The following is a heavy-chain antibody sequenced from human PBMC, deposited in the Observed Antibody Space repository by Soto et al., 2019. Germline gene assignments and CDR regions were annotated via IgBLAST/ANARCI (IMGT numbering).Heavy chain of an antibody. V-gene: IGHV1-8*01. CDR3: ARVGQYCSGGSCYSEYTVDWFDP. CDR2: MNPNSGNT. CDR1: GYTFTSYD. J-gene: IGHJ5*02. D-gene: IGHD2-15*01. Sequence: QVQLVQSGAEVKKPGASVKVSCKASGYTFTSYDINWVRQATGQGLEWMGWMNPNSGNTGYAQKFQGRVTMTRNTSISTAYMELSSLRSEDTAVYYCARVGQYCSGGSCYSEYTVDWFDPWGQGTLVTVSS.